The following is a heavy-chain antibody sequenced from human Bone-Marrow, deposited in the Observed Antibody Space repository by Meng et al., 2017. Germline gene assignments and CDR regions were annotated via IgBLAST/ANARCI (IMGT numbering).Heavy chain of an antibody. Sequence: LRRWGAGMLKPSETLTSTCGIYGGSLSGYYWGWIRQPPGKGLEWIGEINHSGSTSYNPSLKSRVTISVDTSKNQFSLKLSSVTAADTAVYYCASGYCSGGSCQVGWFDPWGQGTLVTVSS. D-gene: IGHD2-15*01. V-gene: IGHV4-34*01. CDR3: ASGYCSGGSCQVGWFDP. CDR1: GGSLSGYY. CDR2: INHSGST. J-gene: IGHJ5*02.